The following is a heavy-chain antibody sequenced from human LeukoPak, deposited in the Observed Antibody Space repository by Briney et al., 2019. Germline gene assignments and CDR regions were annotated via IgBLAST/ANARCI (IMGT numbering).Heavy chain of an antibody. J-gene: IGHJ3*01. CDR1: GFTFDDYG. V-gene: IGHV3-20*04. CDR3: ARRMPGDAFDV. Sequence: GGSLRLSCAASGFTFDDYGMNWVRQPPGKGLEWVCNINWNGGSTSYADSLEGRLTISRDNAKSSLYLQMNSLRAEDTAMYFCARRMPGDAFDVWGQGTMVTVSS. CDR2: INWNGGST. D-gene: IGHD2-2*01.